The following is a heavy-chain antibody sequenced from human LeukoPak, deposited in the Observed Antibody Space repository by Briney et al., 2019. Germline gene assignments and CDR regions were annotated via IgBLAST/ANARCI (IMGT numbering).Heavy chain of an antibody. CDR1: GFTFSSYA. D-gene: IGHD3-10*01. J-gene: IGHJ4*02. V-gene: IGHV3-64*01. CDR2: ISSNGGST. Sequence: PGGSLRLSCAASGFTFSSYAMHWVRQAPGKGLEYVSAISSNGGSTYYANSVKGRFTISRANSKNTLYLQMGSLRAEDMAEYYCGRGGRGAGITMVRGDENFDYWGQGTLVTVSS. CDR3: GRGGRGAGITMVRGDENFDY.